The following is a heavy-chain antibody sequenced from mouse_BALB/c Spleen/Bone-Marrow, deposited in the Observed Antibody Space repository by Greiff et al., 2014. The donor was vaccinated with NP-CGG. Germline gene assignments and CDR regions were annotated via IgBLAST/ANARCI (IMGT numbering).Heavy chain of an antibody. CDR2: IDPENGNT. V-gene: IGHV14-1*02. J-gene: IGHJ4*01. CDR1: GFNIKDYY. D-gene: IGHD2-4*01. Sequence: EVMLVESGAELVRPGALVKLSCKASGFNIKDYYMHWVKQRPEQGLEWIGWIDPENGNTIYDPKFQGKASITADTSSNTAYLQLSSLPSEDTAVYHCARGLRHAMDYWGQGTSVAVSS. CDR3: ARGLRHAMDY.